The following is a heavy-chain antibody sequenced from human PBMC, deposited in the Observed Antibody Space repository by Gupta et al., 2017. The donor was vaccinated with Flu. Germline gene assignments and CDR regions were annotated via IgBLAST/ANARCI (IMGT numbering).Heavy chain of an antibody. CDR2: IWYDGSNK. D-gene: IGHD6-19*01. CDR1: GFTFSSYG. V-gene: IGHV3-33*01. J-gene: IGHJ4*02. Sequence: QVQLVESGGGVVQPGRSLRLSCAASGFTFSSYGMHWVRQAPGKGLEWVAVIWYDGSNKYYADSVKGRFTISRDNSKNTLYLQMNSLRAEDTAVYYCARDPGVAVAGIGLGGYFDYWGQGTLVTVSS. CDR3: ARDPGVAVAGIGLGGYFDY.